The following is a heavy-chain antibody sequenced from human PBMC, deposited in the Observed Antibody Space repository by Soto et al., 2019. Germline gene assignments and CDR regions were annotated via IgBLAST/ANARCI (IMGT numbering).Heavy chain of an antibody. CDR2: IYYTGST. Sequence: QVRLQESGPGLVKPSETLSLTCTVSGGAVSSGSYSWIWIRQPPGKGLEGIGYIYYTGSTNYNPSLKSRVTISLETSKNQFSLKLTSVTAADTAVYYCARILPFYDFWSGQRIEYWGQGTLVTVSS. CDR1: GGAVSSGSYS. D-gene: IGHD3-3*01. V-gene: IGHV4-61*01. J-gene: IGHJ4*02. CDR3: ARILPFYDFWSGQRIEY.